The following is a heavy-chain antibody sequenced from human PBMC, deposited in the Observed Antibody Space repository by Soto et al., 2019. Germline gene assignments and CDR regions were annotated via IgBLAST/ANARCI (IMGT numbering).Heavy chain of an antibody. CDR2: IYIYDGTT. CDR1: GYSLAGYY. Sequence: SETLSLNCSISGYSLAGYYWSWIRQTPGKGLEWIGYIYIYDGTTKYNPSLKSRVSLSGDTSKRQFSLRLSSVTAADTAIYYCARHRWSSGHYLVFDSWGQGSLVTVSS. D-gene: IGHD6-19*01. CDR3: ARHRWSSGHYLVFDS. V-gene: IGHV4-59*08. J-gene: IGHJ4*02.